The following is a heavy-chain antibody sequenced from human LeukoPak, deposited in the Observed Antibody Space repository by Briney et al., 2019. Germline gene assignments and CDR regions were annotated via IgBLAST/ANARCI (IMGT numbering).Heavy chain of an antibody. V-gene: IGHV4-61*02. CDR2: IYTSGST. CDR1: GGAISSGSYY. J-gene: IGHJ3*02. Sequence: SQTLSLTCTVSGGAISSGSYYWSWIRQPAGKGLEWIGRIYTSGSTNYNPSLKSRVTISVDTSKNQFSLKLSSVTAADTAVYYCARELGYSGSYRDAFDIWGQGTMVTVSS. CDR3: ARELGYSGSYRDAFDI. D-gene: IGHD1-26*01.